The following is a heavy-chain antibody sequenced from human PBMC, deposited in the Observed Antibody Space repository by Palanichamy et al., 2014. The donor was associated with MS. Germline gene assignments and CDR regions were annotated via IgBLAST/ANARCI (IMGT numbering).Heavy chain of an antibody. J-gene: IGHJ4*02. V-gene: IGHV3-7*03. D-gene: IGHD5-24*01. CDR2: INKDGSEK. CDR1: GFTFRDYW. Sequence: VVAXGGLVQPGGSLRLSCVVSGFTFRDYWMSWVRRAPGKGLEWVANINKDGSEKHYVDSVRGRFTISRDNAKNSLYLQMSSQRVEDTAVYYCARDNSGDGWYYWGQGTLVPVSS. CDR3: ARDNSGDGWYY.